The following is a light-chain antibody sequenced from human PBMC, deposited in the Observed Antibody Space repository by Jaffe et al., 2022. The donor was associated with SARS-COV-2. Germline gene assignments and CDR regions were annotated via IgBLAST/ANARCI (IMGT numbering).Light chain of an antibody. V-gene: IGLV3-19*01. CDR1: SLRTYY. J-gene: IGLJ3*02. Sequence: SSELTQDPAVSVALGQTVRITCQGDSLRTYYANWYQQKAGQAPLLVMYGRNNRPSGVPDRFSGSSSGDTASLTITGARAEDESDYYCNSRDSSGNRLVFGGGTKVTVL. CDR3: NSRDSSGNRLV. CDR2: GRN.